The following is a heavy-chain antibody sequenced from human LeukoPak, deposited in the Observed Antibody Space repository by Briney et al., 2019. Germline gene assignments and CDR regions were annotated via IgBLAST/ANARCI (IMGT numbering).Heavy chain of an antibody. J-gene: IGHJ5*02. Sequence: TGGSLRLSCAASGFTFSSYSMNWVRRAPGKGLEWVSSISSSSSYIYYADSVKGRFTISRDNAKNSLYLQMNSLRAEDTAVYYCARGSSTIPFDPWGQGTLVTVSS. D-gene: IGHD2-2*01. CDR1: GFTFSSYS. CDR2: ISSSSSYI. V-gene: IGHV3-21*01. CDR3: ARGSSTIPFDP.